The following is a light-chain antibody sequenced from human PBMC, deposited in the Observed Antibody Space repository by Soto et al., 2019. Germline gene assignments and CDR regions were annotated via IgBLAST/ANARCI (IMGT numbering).Light chain of an antibody. CDR1: NIGSKS. CDR3: QVWDSSSHQVI. V-gene: IGLV3-21*04. Sequence: SYEPTQPPSVSVAPGETARITCGGNNIGSKSVHWYHQKPGQAPVLLIYYDYERPSGIPDRISGSNSGSTATLTISTVEAGDEAYYYCQVWDSSSHQVIFGGGTKVTVL. J-gene: IGLJ2*01. CDR2: YDY.